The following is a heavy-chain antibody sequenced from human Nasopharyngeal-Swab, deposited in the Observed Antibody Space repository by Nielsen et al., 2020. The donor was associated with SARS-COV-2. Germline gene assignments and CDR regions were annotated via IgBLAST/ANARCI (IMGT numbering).Heavy chain of an antibody. J-gene: IGHJ6*03. CDR3: AKAALIGNYFYYYYYMDV. CDR2: ISYDGSNK. Sequence: VRQAPGKGLEWVAVISYDGSNKYYADSVKGRFTISRDNSKNTLYLQMNSLRAEDTAVYYCAKAALIGNYFYYYYYMDVWGKGTTVTVS. V-gene: IGHV3-30*18. D-gene: IGHD1-26*01.